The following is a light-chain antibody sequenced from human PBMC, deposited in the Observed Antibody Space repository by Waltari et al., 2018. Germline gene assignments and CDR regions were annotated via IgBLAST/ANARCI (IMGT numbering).Light chain of an antibody. CDR3: QQSYSTLVT. CDR1: QSISNY. Sequence: DIQMTQSPSSLSASVGDRVTITCRASQSISNYLNWYQQKPGKAPKVLIYAASILQSGVPSRFSGSGSGTDFTLTINSLQPEDFASYYCQQSYSTLVTFGGGTKVEIK. J-gene: IGKJ4*01. V-gene: IGKV1-39*01. CDR2: AAS.